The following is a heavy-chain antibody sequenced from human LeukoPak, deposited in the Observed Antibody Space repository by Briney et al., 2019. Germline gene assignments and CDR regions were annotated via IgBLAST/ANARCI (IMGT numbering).Heavy chain of an antibody. CDR1: GYTFTGYY. D-gene: IGHD3-10*01. V-gene: IGHV1-2*02. J-gene: IGHJ5*02. CDR2: INPNSGGT. CDR3: ARSHRSIVRGVIHWFDP. Sequence: ASVKVSCKASGYTFTGYYMHWVRQAPGQGLEWMGWINPNSGGTNYAQKFQGRVTMTRDTSISTAYMELSRLRSDDTAVYYCARSHRSIVRGVIHWFDPWGQGTLVTVSS.